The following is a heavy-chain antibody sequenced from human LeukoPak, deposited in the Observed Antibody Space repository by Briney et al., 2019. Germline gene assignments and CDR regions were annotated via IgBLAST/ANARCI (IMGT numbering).Heavy chain of an antibody. D-gene: IGHD3-16*01. CDR1: GCSFTSYW. CDR2: IYPGDSDT. Sequence: GESLKISCKGSGCSFTSYWIGWVRQMPGKGLEWMGIIYPGDSDTRYSPSFQGQVTISADKSISTAYLQWSSLKASDTAMYYCARSMITFGGVIYFDYWGQGTLVTVSS. J-gene: IGHJ4*02. CDR3: ARSMITFGGVIYFDY. V-gene: IGHV5-51*01.